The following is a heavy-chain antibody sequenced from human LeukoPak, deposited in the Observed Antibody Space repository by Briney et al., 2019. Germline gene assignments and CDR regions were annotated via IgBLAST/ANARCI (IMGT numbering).Heavy chain of an antibody. J-gene: IGHJ6*03. CDR3: ARVGLYCSGGSCYSPYYYYYMDV. V-gene: IGHV1-2*02. CDR2: INPNSGGT. CDR1: GYTFTSYG. Sequence: ASVKVSCKASGYTFTSYGISWVRQAPGQGLEWMGWINPNSGGTNNAQKFQGRVTMTRDTSISTAYMEMSRLRSDDTAVYYCARVGLYCSGGSCYSPYYYYYMDVWGKGTTVTVSS. D-gene: IGHD2-15*01.